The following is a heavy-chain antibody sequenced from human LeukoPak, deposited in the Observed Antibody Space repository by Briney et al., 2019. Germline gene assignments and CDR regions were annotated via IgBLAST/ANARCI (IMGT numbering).Heavy chain of an antibody. CDR3: AGEKFDI. V-gene: IGHV3-30*04. Sequence: GGSLRLSCAASGFSFSKYAMDWVRQAPGKGLEWVAFISKDGSMRYYADSVKGRFTVSRDNSNNTLSLQMNSLKSEDTAVYYCAGEKFDIWGQGTMVTVSA. CDR1: GFSFSKYA. J-gene: IGHJ3*02. CDR2: ISKDGSMR.